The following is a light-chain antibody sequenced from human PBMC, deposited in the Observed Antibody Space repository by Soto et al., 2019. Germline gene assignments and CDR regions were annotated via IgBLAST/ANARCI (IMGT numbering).Light chain of an antibody. CDR3: QQLNSYPPYT. CDR1: QGISSY. CDR2: AAS. Sequence: DIQLTQSPSFLSASVGDRVTITCRASQGISSYLAWYQQKSGKAPKLLIYAASTLQSGVPSRFSGSGSGTEFTLTISSLQPEDFATYYCQQLNSYPPYTFGQGTKLEIK. J-gene: IGKJ2*01. V-gene: IGKV1-9*01.